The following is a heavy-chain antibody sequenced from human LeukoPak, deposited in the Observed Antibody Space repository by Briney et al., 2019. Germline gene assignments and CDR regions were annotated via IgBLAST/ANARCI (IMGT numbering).Heavy chain of an antibody. V-gene: IGHV3-23*01. D-gene: IGHD6-13*01. CDR1: GFAITDHH. J-gene: IGHJ4*02. Sequence: GGSLRLSCAASGFAITDHHMDWVRQAPGKGLEWVSAISGSGGSTYYADSVKGRFTISRDNSKNTLYLQMNSLRAEDTAVYYCAKEALYSSSYPYYFDYWGQGTLVTVSS. CDR2: ISGSGGST. CDR3: AKEALYSSSYPYYFDY.